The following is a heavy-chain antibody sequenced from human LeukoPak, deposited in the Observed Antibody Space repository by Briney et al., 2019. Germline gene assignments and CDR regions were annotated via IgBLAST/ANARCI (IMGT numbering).Heavy chain of an antibody. J-gene: IGHJ5*02. CDR2: IYHSGST. D-gene: IGHD6-13*01. CDR1: GGSISSSNW. V-gene: IGHV4-4*02. Sequence: PSGTLSLTCAVSGGSISSSNWWSWVRQPPGKGLEWIGEIYHSGSTNYNPSLKSRVTISVDKSKNQFSLKLSSVTAADTAVYYCARFSSWYRDWFDPWGQGTLVTVSS. CDR3: ARFSSWYRDWFDP.